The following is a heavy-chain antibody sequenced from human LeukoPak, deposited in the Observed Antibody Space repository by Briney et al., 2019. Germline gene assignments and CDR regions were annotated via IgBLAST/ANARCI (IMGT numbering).Heavy chain of an antibody. Sequence: PGGSLRLSCAASGFTFSSYWMHWVRQAPGKGLVWVSRIRSDGSSTTYADSVKGRFTISRDNTKNTLYLQMNSPRADDTAVYYCARDDYNRHWGQGTLVTVSS. CDR3: ARDDYNRH. CDR2: IRSDGSST. J-gene: IGHJ4*02. V-gene: IGHV3-74*01. CDR1: GFTFSSYW. D-gene: IGHD4-11*01.